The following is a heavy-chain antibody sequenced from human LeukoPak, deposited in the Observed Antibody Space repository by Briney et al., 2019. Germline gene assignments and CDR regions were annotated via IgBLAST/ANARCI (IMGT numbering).Heavy chain of an antibody. CDR2: IYYSGST. J-gene: IGHJ1*01. D-gene: IGHD6-13*01. CDR1: GGSISSSSYY. V-gene: IGHV4-39*01. CDR3: ARPKGGYSSSWYQHDYAEYFQH. Sequence: MPSETLSLTCTVSGGSISSSSYYWGWICQPPGKGLEWIGSIYYSGSTYYNPSLKSRVTISVDTSKNQFSLKLSSVTAADTAVYYCARPKGGYSSSWYQHDYAEYFQHWGQGTLVTVSS.